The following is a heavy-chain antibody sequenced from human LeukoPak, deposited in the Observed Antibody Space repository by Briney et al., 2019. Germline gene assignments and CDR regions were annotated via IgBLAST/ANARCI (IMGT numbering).Heavy chain of an antibody. D-gene: IGHD2-15*01. J-gene: IGHJ4*02. Sequence: PSETLSLTCAVYGWSFSGYYWSWIRQPPGKGLEWIGEINHSGSTNYNPSLKSRVTISVDTSKNQLSLKLSSVTAADTAVYYCARLASYGYCSGGSCYPGGLDYWGQGTLVTVSS. CDR2: INHSGST. CDR1: GWSFSGYY. CDR3: ARLASYGYCSGGSCYPGGLDY. V-gene: IGHV4-34*01.